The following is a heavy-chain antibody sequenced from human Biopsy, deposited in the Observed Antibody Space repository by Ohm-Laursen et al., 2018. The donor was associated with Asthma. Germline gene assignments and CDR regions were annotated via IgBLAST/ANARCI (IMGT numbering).Heavy chain of an antibody. CDR2: GGSYYDGGLK. CDR1: GFTFRSYA. Sequence: SLRLSCAASGFTFRSYAMHWVRQAPGKGLGWVAVGGSYYDGGLKYYADSVKGRFTISRDNSKDTLYLQVNSLRGDDTAVYYCARGKTWGRSYYFDYWGQGTLVTVSS. V-gene: IGHV3-30-3*01. D-gene: IGHD6-6*01. J-gene: IGHJ4*02. CDR3: ARGKTWGRSYYFDY.